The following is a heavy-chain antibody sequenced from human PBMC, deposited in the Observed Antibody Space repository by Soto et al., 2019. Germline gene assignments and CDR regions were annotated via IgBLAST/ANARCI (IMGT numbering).Heavy chain of an antibody. CDR1: GFTFIRYG. J-gene: IGHJ4*02. Sequence: GVSLRLYCATTGFTFIRYGMHWGLQAPGKGLEWVAVISYDGSSKYYADSVKGRFTISRDNSKNTVYLQMNSLRAEDTAVYYCAKDLYDSSGYYYGNWGQGT. CDR2: ISYDGSSK. V-gene: IGHV3-30*18. CDR3: AKDLYDSSGYYYGN. D-gene: IGHD3-22*01.